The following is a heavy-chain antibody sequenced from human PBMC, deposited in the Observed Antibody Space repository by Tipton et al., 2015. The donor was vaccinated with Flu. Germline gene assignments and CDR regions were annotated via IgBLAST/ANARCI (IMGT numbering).Heavy chain of an antibody. V-gene: IGHV3-9*01. Sequence: SLRLSCATSGFIFHDYALHWVRLAPGKGLEWVSGINWDGDEIRYADSVRGRLTISRDNARRSLHLQMNSLRVEDTALYYCAKVIPEIVAGLDYWGQGTPVTVSP. D-gene: IGHD5-12*01. CDR3: AKVIPEIVAGLDY. CDR2: INWDGDEI. CDR1: GFIFHDYA. J-gene: IGHJ4*02.